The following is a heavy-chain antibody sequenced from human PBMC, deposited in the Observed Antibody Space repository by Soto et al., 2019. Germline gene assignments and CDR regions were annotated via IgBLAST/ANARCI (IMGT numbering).Heavy chain of an antibody. D-gene: IGHD3-10*01. CDR1: GGSITDSAFS. Sequence: QLQLQESGPGLVKPSETLSLTCTVSGGSITDSAFSWGWIRQPPGKGLEWIASVSYSGGTFYNPSLKSRVTISVDTSKNQFSLKLNSVTAEDTAVYRCPTGDPRRGWFDPWGQGTLVSVS. J-gene: IGHJ5*02. CDR3: PTGDPRRGWFDP. V-gene: IGHV4-39*01. CDR2: VSYSGGT.